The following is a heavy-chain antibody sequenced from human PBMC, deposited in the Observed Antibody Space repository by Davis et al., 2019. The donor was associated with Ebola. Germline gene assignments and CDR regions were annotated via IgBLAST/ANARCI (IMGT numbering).Heavy chain of an antibody. CDR2: IYYSGST. D-gene: IGHD4-17*01. CDR3: ARGGEYGWFDP. J-gene: IGHJ5*02. Sequence: MPSETLSLTCTVSGGSISSSSYYWSWIRQPPGKGLEWIGYIYYSGSTNYNPSLKSRVTISVDTSKNQFSLKLSSVTAADTAVYYCARGGEYGWFDPWGQGTLVTVSS. V-gene: IGHV4-61*01. CDR1: GGSISSSSYY.